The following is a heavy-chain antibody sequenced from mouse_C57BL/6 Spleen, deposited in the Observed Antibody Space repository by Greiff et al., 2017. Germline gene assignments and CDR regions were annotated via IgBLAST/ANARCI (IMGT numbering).Heavy chain of an antibody. V-gene: IGHV14-3*01. CDR2: IDPANGNT. Sequence: VQLQQSVAELVRPGASVKLSCTASGFNIKNTYMHWVKQRPEQGLEWIGRIDPANGNTKYAPKFQGKATITAGTSSNTAYLQLSSLTSAATAIYCGARGGISHYYAIDGWGQGTTVTVSA. J-gene: IGHJ4*01. CDR1: GFNIKNTY. CDR3: ARGGISHYYAIDG.